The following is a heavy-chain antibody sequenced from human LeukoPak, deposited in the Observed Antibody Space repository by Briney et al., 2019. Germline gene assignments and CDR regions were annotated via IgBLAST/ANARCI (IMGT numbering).Heavy chain of an antibody. J-gene: IGHJ6*02. D-gene: IGHD2-15*01. CDR2: IYYTGST. Sequence: PSETLSLTCTVSGGSISSYYWSWIRQPPGKGLEWIGYIYYTGSTNYNPSLKSRVTISVDTSKNQFSLKLRSVTAADTAVYYCARDQDAAKYHNYGMDVWGQGTTVTVSS. CDR1: GGSISSYY. V-gene: IGHV4-59*01. CDR3: ARDQDAAKYHNYGMDV.